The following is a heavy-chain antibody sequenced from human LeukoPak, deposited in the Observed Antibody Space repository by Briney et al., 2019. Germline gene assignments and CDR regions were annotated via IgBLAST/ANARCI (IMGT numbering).Heavy chain of an antibody. CDR1: GGSFSGGYY. J-gene: IGHJ6*02. CDR2: IYYSGST. D-gene: IGHD2-15*01. V-gene: IGHV4-31*03. Sequence: PSETLSLTCTVYGGSFSGGYYWSWIRQHPGKGLEWIGYIYYSGSTYYNPSLKSRVTISVDTSKNQFSLKLSSVTAADTAVYYCARDKGYCSGGSCYQGAYYYYGMDVWGQGTTVTVSS. CDR3: ARDKGYCSGGSCYQGAYYYYGMDV.